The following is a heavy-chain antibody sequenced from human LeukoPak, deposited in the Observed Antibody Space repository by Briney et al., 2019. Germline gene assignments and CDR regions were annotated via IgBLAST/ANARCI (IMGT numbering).Heavy chain of an antibody. V-gene: IGHV3-66*01. Sequence: GGSLRLSCAASGVTVSSYYMSWVRQAPGKGLEWVAFIYRGGSTYYAHSVKGRFTISIDNYKNELYLHMTSLCAGDTAVYFCARTYYDSSGYPPFDYWGQGTLVTVSS. J-gene: IGHJ4*02. CDR1: GVTVSSYY. CDR2: IYRGGST. CDR3: ARTYYDSSGYPPFDY. D-gene: IGHD3-22*01.